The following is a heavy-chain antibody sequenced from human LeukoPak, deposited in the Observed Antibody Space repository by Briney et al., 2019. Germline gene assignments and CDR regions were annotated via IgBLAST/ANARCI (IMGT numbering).Heavy chain of an antibody. V-gene: IGHV3-23*01. D-gene: IGHD3-22*01. Sequence: GGSLRLSCAVSGFTFTTYAMTWVRQAPGKGLEWVSAISGSGTSTYYADSVKGRFTISRDNSKNTLYLQINSLRAEDTAIYYCARGPPDRTSMIVVRFDYWGQGTLVTVSS. CDR1: GFTFTTYA. J-gene: IGHJ4*02. CDR2: ISGSGTST. CDR3: ARGPPDRTSMIVVRFDY.